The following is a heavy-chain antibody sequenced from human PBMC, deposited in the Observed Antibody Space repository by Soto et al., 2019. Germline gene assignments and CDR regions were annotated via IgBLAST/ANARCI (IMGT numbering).Heavy chain of an antibody. V-gene: IGHV4-34*01. CDR1: GGSVNSGNYY. Sequence: QVQLQQGGAGLLKPSETLSLTCAVFGGSVNSGNYYWSWIRQPPGKGLEWIGEKSHSGDTHFNPSLKSRVAIPAETSTNQFSLKMSSVTAADKALYYCAGVARRTAPTVVDAFDIWGPGTMVTVSS. J-gene: IGHJ3*02. CDR3: AGVARRTAPTVVDAFDI. D-gene: IGHD2-21*02. CDR2: KSHSGDT.